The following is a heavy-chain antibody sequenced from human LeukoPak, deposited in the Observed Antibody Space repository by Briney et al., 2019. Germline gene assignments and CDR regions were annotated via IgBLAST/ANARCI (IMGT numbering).Heavy chain of an antibody. J-gene: IGHJ5*02. V-gene: IGHV4-39*07. D-gene: IGHD6-13*01. CDR2: IYYSGST. Sequence: SETLSLTCTVSGGSISSSSYYWGWIRQPPGKGLEWIGSIYYSGSTYYNPSLKSRVTISVDTSKNQFSLKLSSVTAADTAVYYCARDPPQSIAAAGTLVWFDPWGQGTLVTVSS. CDR1: GGSISSSSYY. CDR3: ARDPPQSIAAAGTLVWFDP.